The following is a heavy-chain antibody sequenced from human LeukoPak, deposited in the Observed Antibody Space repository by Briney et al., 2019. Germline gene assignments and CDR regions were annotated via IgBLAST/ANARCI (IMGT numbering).Heavy chain of an antibody. V-gene: IGHV3-7*01. D-gene: IGHD6-13*01. CDR3: AKDRRAAAGNFDY. J-gene: IGHJ4*02. Sequence: PGGSLRLSCAASGFTFSSYWMSWVRQAPGKGLEWVANIKQDGSEKYNMDSVKGRFTISRDNAKNSLYLQMNSLRAEDTALYYCAKDRRAAAGNFDYWGQGTLVTVSS. CDR1: GFTFSSYW. CDR2: IKQDGSEK.